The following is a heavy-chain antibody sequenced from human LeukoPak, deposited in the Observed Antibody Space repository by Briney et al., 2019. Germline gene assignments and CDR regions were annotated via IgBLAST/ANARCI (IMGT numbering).Heavy chain of an antibody. CDR1: GFTVSSNY. CDR3: AREPGIAAASDAFDI. CDR2: IYSGGST. D-gene: IGHD6-13*01. J-gene: IGHJ3*02. Sequence: PGGSLRLSCAASGFTVSSNYMSWVRQAPGKGLEWVSVIYSGGSTYYADSVKGRFTISRDNSKNTLYLQMNSLRDEDTAVYYCAREPGIAAASDAFDIWGQGTMVTVSS. V-gene: IGHV3-66*01.